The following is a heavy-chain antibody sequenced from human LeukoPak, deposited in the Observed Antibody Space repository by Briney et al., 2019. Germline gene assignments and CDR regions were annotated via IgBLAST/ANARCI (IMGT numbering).Heavy chain of an antibody. CDR2: ISSSSSYT. D-gene: IGHD6-19*01. J-gene: IGHJ4*02. Sequence: GGSLRLSCAASGFTFSDYYMSWIRQAPGKGLEWVSYISSSSSYTNYADSVKGRLTISRDNAKNSLYLQMNSLRAEDTAVYYCARVEQWLPQNDYWGQGTLVTVSS. CDR3: ARVEQWLPQNDY. V-gene: IGHV3-11*06. CDR1: GFTFSDYY.